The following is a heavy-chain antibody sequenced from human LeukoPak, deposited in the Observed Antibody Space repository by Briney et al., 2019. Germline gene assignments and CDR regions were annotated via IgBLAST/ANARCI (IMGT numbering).Heavy chain of an antibody. CDR1: GFTFSSYA. V-gene: IGHV3-64*01. CDR2: ISSNGGST. J-gene: IGHJ4*02. CDR3: ARGLSAAAGTLLGY. Sequence: GGSLRLSCAASGFTFSSYAMHWARQAPGKGLEYVSAISSNGGSTYYANSVKGRFTISRDNSKNTLYLQMGSLRAEDMAVYYCARGLSAAAGTLLGYWGQGTLVTVSS. D-gene: IGHD6-13*01.